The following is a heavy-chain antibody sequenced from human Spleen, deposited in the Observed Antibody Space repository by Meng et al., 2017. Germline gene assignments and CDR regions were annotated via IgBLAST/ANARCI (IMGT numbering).Heavy chain of an antibody. Sequence: GESLKISCKVSGYTFINYWIGWVRQMPGKGLEWMGIIYPGDSESRYSPSFQGQVTISADKSINTAYLQWSSLEASDTAMYYCARGNYGSGSYHFDYWGQGTLVTVSS. V-gene: IGHV5-51*01. CDR2: IYPGDSES. CDR3: ARGNYGSGSYHFDY. J-gene: IGHJ4*02. D-gene: IGHD3-10*01. CDR1: GYTFINYW.